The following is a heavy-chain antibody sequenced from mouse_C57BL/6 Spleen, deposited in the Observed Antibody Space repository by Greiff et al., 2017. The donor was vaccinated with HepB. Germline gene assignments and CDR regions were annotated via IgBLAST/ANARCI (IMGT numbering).Heavy chain of an antibody. CDR2: IDPENGDT. D-gene: IGHD1-1*01. J-gene: IGHJ1*03. CDR1: GFNIKDDY. V-gene: IGHV14-4*01. CDR3: TTAGTVWYFGV. Sequence: VQLQQSGAELVRPGASVKLSCTASGFNIKDDYMHWVKQRPEQGLEWIGWIDPENGDTEYASKFQGKATITADTSSNTAYLQLSSLTSEDTAVYYCTTAGTVWYFGVWGTGTTVTVSS.